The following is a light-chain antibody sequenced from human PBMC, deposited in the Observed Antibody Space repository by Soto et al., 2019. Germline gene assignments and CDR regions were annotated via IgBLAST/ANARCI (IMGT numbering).Light chain of an antibody. Sequence: QSVLTQPASVSGSPGQSITIFCTGTSSDVGSYKFVSWYQHHPGKAPKLMIYEVSKRPSGVSNRFSGSKSGNTASLTFSGLQAEDEADYYCCSYAGRSTWVFGGGTKLTVL. J-gene: IGLJ3*02. CDR1: SSDVGSYKF. V-gene: IGLV2-23*02. CDR3: CSYAGRSTWV. CDR2: EVS.